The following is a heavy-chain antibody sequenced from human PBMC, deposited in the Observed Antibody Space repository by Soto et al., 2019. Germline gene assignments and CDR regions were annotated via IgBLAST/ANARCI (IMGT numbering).Heavy chain of an antibody. CDR2: ISWNSGSI. J-gene: IGHJ4*02. Sequence: GGSLRLSCAASGFTFDDYAMHWVRQAPGKGLEWVSGISWNSGSIGYADSVKGRFTISRDNAKNSLYLQMNTLRAEDTALYYCAKDMVSRKDYYTGNFDYWGQGTLVTVSS. CDR1: GFTFDDYA. CDR3: AKDMVSRKDYYTGNFDY. V-gene: IGHV3-9*01. D-gene: IGHD3-22*01.